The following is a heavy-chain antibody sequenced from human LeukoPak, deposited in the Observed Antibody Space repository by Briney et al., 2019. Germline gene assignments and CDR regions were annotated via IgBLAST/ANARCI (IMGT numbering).Heavy chain of an antibody. CDR3: ARGVGLTQGRAFDF. J-gene: IGHJ4*02. CDR2: IYHSGST. Sequence: SETLSLTCTVSGYSINSGFYWGWIRQPPGKGLEWIGSIYHSGSTHYKSSLKSRVTISLDTSKNQLSLKLTSVTAADTAVYYCARGVGLTQGRAFDFCGQGTLVTVSS. CDR1: GYSINSGFY. V-gene: IGHV4-38-2*02. D-gene: IGHD1-26*01.